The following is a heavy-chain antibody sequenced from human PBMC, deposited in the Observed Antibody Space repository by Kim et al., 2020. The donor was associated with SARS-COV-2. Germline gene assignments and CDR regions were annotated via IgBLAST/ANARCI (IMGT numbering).Heavy chain of an antibody. J-gene: IGHJ4*02. CDR3: ARGWVWGYCSSTSCYAFDY. Sequence: SRVTISVDTSKNQFSLKLSSVTAADTAVYYCARGWVWGYCSSTSCYAFDYWGQGTLVTVSS. V-gene: IGHV4-34*01. D-gene: IGHD2-2*01.